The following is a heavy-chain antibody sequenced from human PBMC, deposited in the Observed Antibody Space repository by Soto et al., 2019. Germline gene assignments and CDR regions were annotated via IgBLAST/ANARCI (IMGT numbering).Heavy chain of an antibody. J-gene: IGHJ4*02. V-gene: IGHV5-51*01. CDR1: GYSFSIFW. CDR2: IYPADSDT. D-gene: IGHD3-22*01. Sequence: EVQLVQSGAEVKKPGESLKISCKGSGYSFSIFWIGWVRQMPGKGLEWMGVIYPADSDTRYSPSFEGQVTISADKSFSTVYLQWSSLKASDTAMYYCESLGYDISEYPFDYWGQGTLVTVSS. CDR3: ESLGYDISEYPFDY.